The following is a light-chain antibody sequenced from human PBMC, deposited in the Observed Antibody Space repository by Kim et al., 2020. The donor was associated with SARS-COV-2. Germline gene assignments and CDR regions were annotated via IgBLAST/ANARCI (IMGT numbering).Light chain of an antibody. J-gene: IGLJ1*01. CDR3: SSYTNISEKGV. V-gene: IGLV2-14*01. CDR1: SSDLGGYNY. Sequence: QSALTQPASVSGSPGQSITISCTGSSSDLGGYNYVSWYQQRPGKAPKLMIYDVKNRPSGVSDRFSGSKSGNTASLTISGLQAEDEADYYCSSYTNISEKGVFGTGTKVTVL. CDR2: DVK.